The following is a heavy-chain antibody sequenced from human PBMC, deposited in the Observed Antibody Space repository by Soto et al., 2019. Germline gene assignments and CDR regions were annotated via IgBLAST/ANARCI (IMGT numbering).Heavy chain of an antibody. V-gene: IGHV1-69*13. CDR2: IIPIFGTA. D-gene: IGHD3-10*01. CDR1: GGPFSSYA. Sequence: SVKISCNASGGPFSSYAISWVRQAPGQGLEWMGGIIPIFGTANYAQKFQGRVTITADESTSTAYMELSSLRSEDTAVYYCARKPGRGAPMDVWGQGTTVTVSS. CDR3: ARKPGRGAPMDV. J-gene: IGHJ6*02.